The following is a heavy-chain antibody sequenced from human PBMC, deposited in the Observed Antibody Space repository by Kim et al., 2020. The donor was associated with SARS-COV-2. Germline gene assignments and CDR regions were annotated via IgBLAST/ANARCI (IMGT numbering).Heavy chain of an antibody. CDR2: MNPSAGST. J-gene: IGHJ4*02. CDR1: GYTFTSYY. D-gene: IGHD6-13*01. V-gene: IGHV1-46*01. CDR3: ARDQIAAAYTGDFDF. Sequence: ASVKVSCKASGYTFTSYYIHWVRQAPGQGLEWMGIMNPSAGSTSYAQKFQGRVTMTRDTSTSTVNMELSSLRSEDTAVYYCARDQIAAAYTGDFDFWGQGTLVTVSS.